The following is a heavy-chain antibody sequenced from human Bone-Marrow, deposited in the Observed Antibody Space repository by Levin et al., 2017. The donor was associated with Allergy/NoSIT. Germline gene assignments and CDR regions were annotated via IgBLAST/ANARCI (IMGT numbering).Heavy chain of an antibody. CDR3: AKGYSSSWYESDYFDY. Sequence: GGSLRLSCAASGFTFDDYAMHWVRQAPGKGLEWVSGISWNSGSIGYADSVKGRFTISRDNAKNSLYLQMNSLRAEDTALYYCAKGYSSSWYESDYFDYWGQGTLVTVSS. D-gene: IGHD6-13*01. J-gene: IGHJ4*02. CDR2: ISWNSGSI. V-gene: IGHV3-9*01. CDR1: GFTFDDYA.